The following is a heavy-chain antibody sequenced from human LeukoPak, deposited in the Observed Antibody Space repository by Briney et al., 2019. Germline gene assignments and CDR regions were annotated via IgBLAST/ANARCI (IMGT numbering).Heavy chain of an antibody. CDR2: INHSGST. Sequence: SETLSLTCAVYGGSFSGYYWSWIRQPPGKGLEWIGEINHSGSTNYNPSLKSRVTISVDTSKNQFSLKLSSVTAADTAVYYCARHAVVTGNFQHWGQGTLVTVSS. J-gene: IGHJ1*01. D-gene: IGHD2-21*02. CDR3: ARHAVVTGNFQH. V-gene: IGHV4-34*01. CDR1: GGSFSGYY.